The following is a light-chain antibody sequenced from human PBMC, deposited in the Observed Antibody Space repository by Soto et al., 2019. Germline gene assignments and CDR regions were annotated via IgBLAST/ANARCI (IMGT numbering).Light chain of an antibody. J-gene: IGKJ3*01. CDR1: QSVNNN. V-gene: IGKV3-15*01. CDR3: QQYNKWPLT. CDR2: SAS. Sequence: EIVITHSSVARSVSPGERATLSCTASQSVNNNVAWYQQKPGHTPRLLIYSASIGATGTPARFSGSGSGSDFTLTISSLQSEDFAVYYCQQYNKWPLTFGPGTKVDIK.